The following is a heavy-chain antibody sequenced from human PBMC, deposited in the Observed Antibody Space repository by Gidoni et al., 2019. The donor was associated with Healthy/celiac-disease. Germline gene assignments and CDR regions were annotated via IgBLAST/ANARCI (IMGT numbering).Heavy chain of an antibody. D-gene: IGHD1-20*01. V-gene: IGHV4-4*02. Sequence: QVQLQESGPGLVKPSGTLSLTCAVSGGSIRSSHWWSWVRQPPGKGLEWIGDIYHSGSTNYNPSLKSRVTISVDKSKNQFSLKLTSVTAADTAVYYCVRYVPVHVPITGTTRAAFDIWGQGTLVTVSS. CDR3: VRYVPVHVPITGTTRAAFDI. CDR1: GGSIRSSHW. CDR2: IYHSGST. J-gene: IGHJ3*02.